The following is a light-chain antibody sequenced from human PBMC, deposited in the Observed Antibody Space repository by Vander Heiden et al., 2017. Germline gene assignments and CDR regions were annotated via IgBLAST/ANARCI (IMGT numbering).Light chain of an antibody. J-gene: IGKJ4*01. CDR3: QQYDTLPQVT. CDR1: QDIRNY. Sequence: DIQMTQSPSSLSASVGDRVTITCQANQDIRNYLNWYQQKPGKAPKLLIHDASTLEIGVPSRFSGSGSRTDFTFTITTLQPEDVATYYCQQYDTLPQVTFGGGTKVEI. CDR2: DAS. V-gene: IGKV1-33*01.